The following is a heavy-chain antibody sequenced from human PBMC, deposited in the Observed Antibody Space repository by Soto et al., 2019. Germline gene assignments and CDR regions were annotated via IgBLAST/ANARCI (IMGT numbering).Heavy chain of an antibody. CDR1: GFTFRSYG. CDR2: TWHDGRNK. V-gene: IGHV3-33*01. Sequence: QVQRVEPGGGVVQPGRSLRLSCAVSGFTFRSYGMHWVRQAPGKGLAGAAVTWHDGRNKYYADSLKGRFTISRDNSKNALYLQLNCLLSADSAVYSFARDTSGYDPYYFDYWGQGTLVTVYS. D-gene: IGHD5-12*01. J-gene: IGHJ4*02. CDR3: ARDTSGYDPYYFDY.